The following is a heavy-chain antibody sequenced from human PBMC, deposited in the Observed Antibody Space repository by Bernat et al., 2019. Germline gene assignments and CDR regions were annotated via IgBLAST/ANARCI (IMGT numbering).Heavy chain of an antibody. D-gene: IGHD3-3*01. J-gene: IGHJ3*02. V-gene: IGHV3-7*01. CDR1: GFTFSSYW. Sequence: EVQLVESGGGLVQPGGSLRLSCAASGFTFSSYWMSWVRQAPGKGLEWVANIKQDGSEKYYVDSVKGRFTISRDNAKNSLYLQMNSLRAEDTAVYYCARLGLPGGSFGVVYVDAFDIWGQGTMFTISS. CDR2: IKQDGSEK. CDR3: ARLGLPGGSFGVVYVDAFDI.